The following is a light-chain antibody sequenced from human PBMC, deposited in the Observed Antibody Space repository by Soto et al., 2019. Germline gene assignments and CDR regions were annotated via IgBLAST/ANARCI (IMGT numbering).Light chain of an antibody. CDR3: SSYTISNTLPFV. CDR2: EVT. CDR1: RRDVGGYNY. V-gene: IGLV2-14*01. Sequence: QSVLTQPASVSGSPGQSITMSCTGTRRDVGGYNYVSWYQQYPGKSPKLLIYEVTHRPSGVSNRFSGSKSGNTASLTISGLQAEDEADYYCSSYTISNTLPFVFGTGTKVTV. J-gene: IGLJ1*01.